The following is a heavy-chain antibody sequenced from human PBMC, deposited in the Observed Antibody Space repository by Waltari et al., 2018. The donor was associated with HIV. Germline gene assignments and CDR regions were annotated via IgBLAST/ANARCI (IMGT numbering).Heavy chain of an antibody. Sequence: EVQLVESGGGLVKPGGSLRLSCAASGFTFSNAWMSWVRQAPGKGVDVVWRYKRKTGGGTKGYPSPGESKFTISKDESKNTLYLQMNSLKTEDTAVYYCTTDGDLYFDYWGQGTLVTVSS. D-gene: IGHD7-27*01. CDR3: TTDGDLYFDY. CDR1: GFTFSNAW. J-gene: IGHJ4*02. V-gene: IGHV3-15*01. CDR2: KRKTGGGTK.